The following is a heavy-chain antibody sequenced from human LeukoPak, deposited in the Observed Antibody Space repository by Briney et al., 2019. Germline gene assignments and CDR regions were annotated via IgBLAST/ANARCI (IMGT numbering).Heavy chain of an antibody. D-gene: IGHD6-19*01. J-gene: IGHJ6*02. Sequence: SETLSLTCTVSGGSISSSSYYWGWIRQPPGKGLEWIGSIYYSGSTYYNPSLKSRVTISVDTSKNQFSLKLSSVTAADTAVYYCARVTPQQWLVPGGMDVWGQGTTVTVSS. V-gene: IGHV4-39*07. CDR2: IYYSGST. CDR3: ARVTPQQWLVPGGMDV. CDR1: GGSISSSSYY.